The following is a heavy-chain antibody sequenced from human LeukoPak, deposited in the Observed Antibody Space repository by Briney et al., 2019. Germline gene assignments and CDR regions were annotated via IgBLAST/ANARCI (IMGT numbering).Heavy chain of an antibody. CDR2: INHSGST. D-gene: IGHD4-17*01. CDR1: GGSFSGYY. Sequence: SETLSLTCAVYGGSFSGYYWSWIRQPPGKGLEWIGEINHSGSTNYNPSLKSRVTISVDTSKNQFSLKVGSVTAADTAVYYCANSYGHFDYWGQGTLVTVSS. J-gene: IGHJ4*02. CDR3: ANSYGHFDY. V-gene: IGHV4-34*01.